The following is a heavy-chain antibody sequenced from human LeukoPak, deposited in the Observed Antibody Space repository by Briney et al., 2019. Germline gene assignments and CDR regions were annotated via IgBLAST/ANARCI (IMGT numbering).Heavy chain of an antibody. CDR3: ARDHIVVVPAAHYYYYGMDV. CDR1: GFTFSSYA. D-gene: IGHD2-2*01. CDR2: ISYDGSNK. J-gene: IGHJ6*02. V-gene: IGHV3-30-3*01. Sequence: PGGSLRLSCAASGFTFSSYAMHWVRQAPGKGLEGVAVISYDGSNKYYADSVKGRFTISRDNSKNTLYLQMNSLRAEDTAVYYCARDHIVVVPAAHYYYYGMDVWGQGTTVTVSS.